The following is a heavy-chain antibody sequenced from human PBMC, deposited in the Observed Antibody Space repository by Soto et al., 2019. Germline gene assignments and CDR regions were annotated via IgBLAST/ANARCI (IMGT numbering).Heavy chain of an antibody. V-gene: IGHV1-8*01. CDR1: GDTFTNFD. J-gene: IGHJ5*02. Sequence: QVQLVQPGAEVRKPGASVKVSCKASGDTFTNFDFNWVRQPTGQGLEGVGWMRANSGDTGHAQKFQGRGSMTRGTSLSTAYMELSSLRAEVPVVYYCARYIYGQGFRAWGQGTLVFVSS. D-gene: IGHD3-3*02. CDR3: ARYIYGQGFRA. CDR2: MRANSGDT.